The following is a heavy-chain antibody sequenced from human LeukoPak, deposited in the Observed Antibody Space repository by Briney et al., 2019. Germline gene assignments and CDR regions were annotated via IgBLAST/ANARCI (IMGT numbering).Heavy chain of an antibody. Sequence: GGSLRLSCAASGFTFSSYEMNWVRQAPGKGLEWVSYISSSGSTIYYADSVKGRFTISRDNAKNSLYLQMNSLRAEDTAVYYCARDKRAGGYYYGMDVWGQGTTVTVSS. CDR3: ARDKRAGGYYYGMDV. CDR2: ISSSGSTI. CDR1: GFTFSSYE. V-gene: IGHV3-48*03. J-gene: IGHJ6*02. D-gene: IGHD3-10*01.